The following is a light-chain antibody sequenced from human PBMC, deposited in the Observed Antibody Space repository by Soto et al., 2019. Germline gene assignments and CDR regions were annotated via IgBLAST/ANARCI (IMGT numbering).Light chain of an antibody. Sequence: QSALTQPASVSGSPGQSITISCTGTSTDVDSYDLVSWYQQHPGKAPKLMIYEGTQRPSGVSNRFSGSKSGSTASLTISGLQAEDEADYYCVSYAGSSTFVFGGGTKLTVL. V-gene: IGLV2-23*03. CDR3: VSYAGSSTFV. CDR1: STDVDSYDL. J-gene: IGLJ2*01. CDR2: EGT.